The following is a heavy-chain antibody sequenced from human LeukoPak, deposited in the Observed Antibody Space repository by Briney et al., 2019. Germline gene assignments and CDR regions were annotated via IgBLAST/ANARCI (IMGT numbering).Heavy chain of an antibody. D-gene: IGHD6-6*01. Sequence: GGSLRLSCAASGFTFNDSPMHWVRQAPGKGLEWVSAISGSGGSTYYADSVKGRFTISRENSKTTLYLQMNSLRAEDTAVYYCAKDEVLGIAAPPGYYFDYWGQGTLVTVSS. J-gene: IGHJ4*02. CDR1: GFTFNDSP. CDR3: AKDEVLGIAAPPGYYFDY. V-gene: IGHV3-23*01. CDR2: ISGSGGST.